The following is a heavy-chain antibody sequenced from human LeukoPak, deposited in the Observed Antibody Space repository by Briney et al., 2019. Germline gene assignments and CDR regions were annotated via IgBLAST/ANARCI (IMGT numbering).Heavy chain of an antibody. Sequence: SETLSLTCAVSGGSISSSNWWSWVRQPPGKGLEWIGEIYHSGSTNYNPSLKSRVTISVDTSKNQFSLKLSSVTAADTAVYYCARHSGGTYYVNFDPWGQGTLVTVSS. D-gene: IGHD1-26*01. CDR3: ARHSGGTYYVNFDP. V-gene: IGHV4-4*02. J-gene: IGHJ5*02. CDR2: IYHSGST. CDR1: GGSISSSNW.